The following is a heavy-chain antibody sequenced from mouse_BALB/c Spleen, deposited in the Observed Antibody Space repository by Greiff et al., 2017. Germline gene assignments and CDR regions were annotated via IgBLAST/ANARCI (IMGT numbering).Heavy chain of an antibody. J-gene: IGHJ3*01. CDR2: ISCGSSTI. CDR3: AREGRGNSLAY. Sequence: EVQLVESGGGLVQPGGSRKLSCAASGFTFSSFGMHWVRQAPEKGLEWVAYISCGSSTIYYADTVKGRFTISRDNPKNTLFLQMTSLRSEDTAMYYCAREGRGNSLAYWGQGTLVTVSA. V-gene: IGHV5-17*02. D-gene: IGHD2-1*01. CDR1: GFTFSSFG.